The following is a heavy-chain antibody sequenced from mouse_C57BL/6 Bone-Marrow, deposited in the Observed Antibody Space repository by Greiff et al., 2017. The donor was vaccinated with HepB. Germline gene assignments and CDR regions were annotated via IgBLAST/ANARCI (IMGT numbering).Heavy chain of an antibody. CDR3: ARLMVYWYFDV. Sequence: QVQLQQPGAELVKPGASVKLSCKASGYTFTSYWMHWVKQRPGQGLEWIGMIHPNSGSTNYNEKFKSKATLTVDKSSSTAYMQLSSLTSEDSAVYDCARLMVYWYFDVWGTGTTVTVSS. J-gene: IGHJ1*03. V-gene: IGHV1-64*01. D-gene: IGHD1-1*02. CDR1: GYTFTSYW. CDR2: IHPNSGST.